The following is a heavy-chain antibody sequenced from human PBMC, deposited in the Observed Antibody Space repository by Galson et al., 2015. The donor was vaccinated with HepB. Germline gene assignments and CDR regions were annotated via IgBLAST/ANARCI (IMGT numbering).Heavy chain of an antibody. CDR1: GYTFTGYY. CDR2: INPNSGGT. V-gene: IGHV1-2*04. Sequence: SVKVSCKASGYTFTGYYMHWVRQAPGQGLEWMGWINPNSGGTNYAQKFQGWVTMTMDTSISTAYMELSRLRSDDTAVYYCARAIGDGSAFEIWGQGTMVTVSS. D-gene: IGHD5-24*01. CDR3: ARAIGDGSAFEI. J-gene: IGHJ3*02.